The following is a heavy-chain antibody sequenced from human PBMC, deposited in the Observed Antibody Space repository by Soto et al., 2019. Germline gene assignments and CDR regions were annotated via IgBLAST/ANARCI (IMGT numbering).Heavy chain of an antibody. J-gene: IGHJ5*01. CDR1: PAFLSGYY. CDR3: ARASKVSGTDNWFES. Sequence: PSVSLCLTCTLSPAFLSGYYWSWIRQPAGKGLGRIGRIYTSGSTKYSPSLKSRATMSVDTSKQQFSLKLNSVTAADTAVYYCARASKVSGTDNWFESWGQAALVT. CDR2: IYTSGST. V-gene: IGHV4-4*07. D-gene: IGHD6-13*01.